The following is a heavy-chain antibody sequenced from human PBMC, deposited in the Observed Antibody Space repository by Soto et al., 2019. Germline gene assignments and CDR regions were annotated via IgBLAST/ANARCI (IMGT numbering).Heavy chain of an antibody. V-gene: IGHV1-18*01. Sequence: ASVKVSCKASGYTFTSYGISWVRQAPGQGLEWMGWISAYIGNTNYAQKLQDRVTMTTDTSTSTAYMELRSLRSDDTAVYYCARILTDYGDYAYWGQGTLVTVSS. J-gene: IGHJ4*02. D-gene: IGHD4-17*01. CDR2: ISAYIGNT. CDR1: GYTFTSYG. CDR3: ARILTDYGDYAY.